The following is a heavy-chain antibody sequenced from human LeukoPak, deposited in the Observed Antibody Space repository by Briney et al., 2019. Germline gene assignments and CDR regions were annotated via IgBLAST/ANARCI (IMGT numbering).Heavy chain of an antibody. V-gene: IGHV1-46*01. CDR3: ARAWEAVAGNYGVIDY. Sequence: GASVKVSCKASGYIFTSSYIHWVRQAPGQGLEWMGMINPSGGSTGYAQKFQGRVTMTRDMSTSTVYMELSSLRSEDTAVFYCARAWEAVAGNYGVIDYWGQGTLVTVSS. D-gene: IGHD4-17*01. CDR2: INPSGGST. J-gene: IGHJ4*02. CDR1: GYIFTSSY.